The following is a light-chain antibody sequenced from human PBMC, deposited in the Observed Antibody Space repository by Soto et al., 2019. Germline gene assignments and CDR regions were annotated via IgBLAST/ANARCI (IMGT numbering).Light chain of an antibody. CDR1: SSDVGGYNY. J-gene: IGLJ2*01. V-gene: IGLV2-14*03. Sequence: QSALTQPASVSGSPGQSITISCTGTSSDVGGYNYVSWYQQHPGRAPQLMIYDVSNRPSGVSNRFSGSRSGNTASLTISGLQAEDEADYYCSSYAPSTTVLFGGGTKLTVL. CDR2: DVS. CDR3: SSYAPSTTVL.